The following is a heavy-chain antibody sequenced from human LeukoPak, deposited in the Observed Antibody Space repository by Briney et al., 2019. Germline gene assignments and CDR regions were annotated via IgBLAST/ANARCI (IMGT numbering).Heavy chain of an antibody. CDR2: ISWNSGSI. V-gene: IGHV3-9*01. CDR3: ARRPSIAAAGDFDY. D-gene: IGHD6-13*01. J-gene: IGHJ4*02. CDR1: GFTFDDYA. Sequence: GGSLRLSCAASGFTFDDYAMHWVRQAPGKGLEWVSGISWNSGSIGYADSVKGRFTISRDNAKNSLYLQMNSLRAEDTALYYCARRPSIAAAGDFDYWGQGTLVTVSS.